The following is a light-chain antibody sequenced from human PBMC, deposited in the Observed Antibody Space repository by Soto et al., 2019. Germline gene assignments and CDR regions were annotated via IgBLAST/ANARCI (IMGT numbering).Light chain of an antibody. V-gene: IGKV1-33*01. CDR2: DAS. J-gene: IGKJ1*01. CDR3: LQDFNYPWT. Sequence: DIQMTQSPSSLSASEGDRVSIRCQASQDIRNYLNWYQQKPGKAPKLLIYDASNLETGVPSRFSGSGSGTDFTLTISSLQPEDFATYYCLQDFNYPWTFGQGTKVEIE. CDR1: QDIRNY.